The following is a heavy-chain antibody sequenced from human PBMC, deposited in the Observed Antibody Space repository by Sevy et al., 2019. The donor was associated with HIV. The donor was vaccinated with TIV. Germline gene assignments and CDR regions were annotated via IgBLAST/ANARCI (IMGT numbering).Heavy chain of an antibody. Sequence: SETLSLTCTVSGGSITSLYWNWIRQPPGKGLEWIANISYNGHINYNPSLKSRVTLSLDTSKNRFSLRLSSVTAADTAMYYCAGENAWGRGYSWGQGTLVTVSS. CDR2: ISYNGHI. CDR1: GGSITSLY. V-gene: IGHV4-59*08. J-gene: IGHJ4*02. CDR3: AGENAWGRGYS. D-gene: IGHD1-26*01.